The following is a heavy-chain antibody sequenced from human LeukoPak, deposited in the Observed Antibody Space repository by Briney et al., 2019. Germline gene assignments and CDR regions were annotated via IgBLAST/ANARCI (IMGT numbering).Heavy chain of an antibody. Sequence: ASVKVSCKASGYTFTSYGISWVRQAPGQGLEWMGWISAYNGNTNYAQKLQGRVTMTTDTSTSTAYMELRSLRSDDTAVYYCARDSAYDILTGQHYYYGMDVWGQGTTVTVSS. CDR3: ARDSAYDILTGQHYYYGMDV. V-gene: IGHV1-18*01. D-gene: IGHD3-9*01. CDR2: ISAYNGNT. CDR1: GYTFTSYG. J-gene: IGHJ6*02.